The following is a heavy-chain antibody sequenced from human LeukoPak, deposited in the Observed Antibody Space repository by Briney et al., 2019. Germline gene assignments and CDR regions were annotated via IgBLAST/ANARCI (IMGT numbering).Heavy chain of an antibody. D-gene: IGHD4-17*01. CDR3: VRERGYYGDSL. CDR1: GYSVASAYH. CDR2: LHHSGIT. Sequence: SETLSLTCTVSGYSVASAYHWNWVRQPPGKGLEWIGGLHHSGITYYNPSLKSRVTLSVDTSKNEVSLTLRSVTAADTAVYYCVRERGYYGDSLWGQGTLVIVSS. V-gene: IGHV4-38-2*02. J-gene: IGHJ4*02.